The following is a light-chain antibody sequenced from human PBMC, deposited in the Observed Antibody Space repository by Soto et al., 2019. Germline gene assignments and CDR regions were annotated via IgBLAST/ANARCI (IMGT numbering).Light chain of an antibody. V-gene: IGKV2-28*01. CDR2: LGS. CDR3: MQALQAPLT. J-gene: IGKJ1*01. Sequence: IVVTQSPLSLPVTPGEPPSISCTASQSLLHSNGYNYLDWYLQKPGQSPQLLIYLGSNRASGVPDRFSGSWAGTDFTLKISRVEAEDVGFYYCMQALQAPLTFGQGTKVDIK. CDR1: QSLLHSNGYNY.